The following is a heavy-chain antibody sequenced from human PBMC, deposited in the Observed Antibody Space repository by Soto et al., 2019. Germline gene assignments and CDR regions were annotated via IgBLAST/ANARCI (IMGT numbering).Heavy chain of an antibody. J-gene: IGHJ6*02. CDR3: ARDDLYGSGRPYYGMDV. D-gene: IGHD3-10*01. CDR2: IIPILGIA. V-gene: IGHV1-69*08. Sequence: QVQLVQSGAEVKKPGSSVKVSCKASGGTFSSYTISWVRQAPGQGLEWMGRIIPILGIANYAQKFQGRVTITADKSTSTAYMELSSLRSEDTAVYYCARDDLYGSGRPYYGMDVWGQGTTVTVSS. CDR1: GGTFSSYT.